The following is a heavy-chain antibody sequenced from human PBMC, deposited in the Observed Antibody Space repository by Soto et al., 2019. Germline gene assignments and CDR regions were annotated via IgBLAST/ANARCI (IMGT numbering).Heavy chain of an antibody. CDR3: AREGSGSYCDRGAWSDP. D-gene: IGHD3-10*01. Sequence: QVQLVPSGAEVKMPGSSVKVSCKASGGTFSSYAISWVRQAHGQGLEWLGGIIPILGTADYAQKFQGRVTITADESTSTVYRELSSLRSNDTAVYYCAREGSGSYCDRGAWSDPSGQGTLVTVSS. CDR1: GGTFSSYA. V-gene: IGHV1-69*01. J-gene: IGHJ5*02. CDR2: IIPILGTA.